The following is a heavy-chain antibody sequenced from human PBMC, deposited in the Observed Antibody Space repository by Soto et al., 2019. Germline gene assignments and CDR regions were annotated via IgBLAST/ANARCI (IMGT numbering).Heavy chain of an antibody. Sequence: QVQLQESGPGLVKHSQTLSLTCTVSGGSISSGGYYWSWIRQHPGKGLEWIGYIYYSGSTYYNPSLKSRVTISVDTSKNQFSLKLSSVTAADTAVYYCARLVSYNYYDSSGPAGGFDYWGQGTLVTVSS. CDR3: ARLVSYNYYDSSGPAGGFDY. CDR1: GGSISSGGYY. D-gene: IGHD3-22*01. CDR2: IYYSGST. V-gene: IGHV4-31*03. J-gene: IGHJ4*02.